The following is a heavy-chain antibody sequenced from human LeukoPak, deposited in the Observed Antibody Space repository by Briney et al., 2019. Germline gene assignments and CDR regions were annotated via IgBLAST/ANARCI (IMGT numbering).Heavy chain of an antibody. J-gene: IGHJ6*03. CDR2: ISSSSSYI. D-gene: IGHD6-13*01. CDR1: GFTFSSYS. CDR3: ARAHGYSSSWSTPGHYYYYMDV. V-gene: IGHV3-21*01. Sequence: PGGSLRLSCAASGFTFSSYSMNWVRQAPGKGLEWVSSISSSSSYIYYADSVKGRFTISRDNAKNSLYLQMNSLRAEDTAVYYCARAHGYSSSWSTPGHYYYYMDVWGKGTTVTVSS.